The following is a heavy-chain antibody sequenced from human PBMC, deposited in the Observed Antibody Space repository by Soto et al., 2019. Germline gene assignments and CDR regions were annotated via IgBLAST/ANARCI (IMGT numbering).Heavy chain of an antibody. CDR3: WIVPGDCSGGSCYEFDY. D-gene: IGHD2-15*01. CDR1: GGSISSGGYY. CDR2: IYYSGST. J-gene: IGHJ4*02. Sequence: QVQLQESGPGLVKPSQTLSLTCTVSGGSISSGGYYWSWIRQHPGKGLEWIGYIYYSGSTYYNPSLKGRVTISLDTSKNQFSLKLSSVTAAEMAVYYCWIVPGDCSGGSCYEFDYWGQGTLVTVCS. V-gene: IGHV4-31*03.